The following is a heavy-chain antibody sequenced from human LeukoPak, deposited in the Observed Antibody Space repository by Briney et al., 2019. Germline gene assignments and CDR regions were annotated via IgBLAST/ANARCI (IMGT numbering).Heavy chain of an antibody. Sequence: GASVKVSCKASGYTFSDYYLHWVRQAPGHGLEWMGWINPHSGGTHYAQKFRGRVTMTRDTSISTAYMELGSLRSDDTAVYFCAREIVATIGGAFDIWGQGTMVTVSS. V-gene: IGHV1-2*02. CDR3: AREIVATIGGAFDI. CDR1: GYTFSDYY. D-gene: IGHD5-12*01. J-gene: IGHJ3*02. CDR2: INPHSGGT.